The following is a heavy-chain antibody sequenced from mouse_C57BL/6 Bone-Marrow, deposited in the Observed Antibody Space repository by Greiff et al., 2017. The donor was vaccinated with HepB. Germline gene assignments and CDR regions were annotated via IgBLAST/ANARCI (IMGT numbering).Heavy chain of an antibody. V-gene: IGHV5-4*03. J-gene: IGHJ3*01. CDR1: GFTFSSYA. CDR2: ISDGGSYT. CDR3: ARGTRGNSWFAY. Sequence: EVKVVESGGGLVKPGGSLKLSCAASGFTFSSYAMSWVRQTPEKRLEWVATISDGGSYTYYPDNVKGRFTISRDNAKNNLYLQMSQLKSEDTAMYYCARGTRGNSWFAYWGQGTLVTVSA. D-gene: IGHD2-1*01.